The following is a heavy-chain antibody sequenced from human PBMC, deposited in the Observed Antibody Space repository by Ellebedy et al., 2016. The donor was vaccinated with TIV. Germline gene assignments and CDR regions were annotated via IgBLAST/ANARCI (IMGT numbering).Heavy chain of an antibody. J-gene: IGHJ4*02. V-gene: IGHV3-33*01. CDR2: IWRDGSRE. CDR1: GFTFSAYG. D-gene: IGHD3-10*01. Sequence: GESLKISCAASGFTFSAYGLHWVRQAPGKGLEWVAVIWRDGSREIYADSVKGRITISRDNSKNTLYLQMNSLTTEDTAVYYCARAVIGKEDFDYWGQGSLVSVSS. CDR3: ARAVIGKEDFDY.